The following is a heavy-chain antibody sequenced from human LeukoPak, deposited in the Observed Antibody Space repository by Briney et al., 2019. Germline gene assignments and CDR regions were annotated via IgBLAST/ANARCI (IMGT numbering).Heavy chain of an antibody. CDR3: TRSLYYDSWSGYFGGEDFDY. CDR2: IRSKANNYAT. D-gene: IGHD3-3*01. Sequence: GGSLRLSCAASGFTFSASAIHWVRQSSGKGLEWVGRIRSKANNYATAYGASVKGRFTFSRDDSKNTAYLQMNSLKTEDTAVYYCTRSLYYDSWSGYFGGEDFDYWGQGTLVTVSS. CDR1: GFTFSASA. J-gene: IGHJ4*02. V-gene: IGHV3-73*01.